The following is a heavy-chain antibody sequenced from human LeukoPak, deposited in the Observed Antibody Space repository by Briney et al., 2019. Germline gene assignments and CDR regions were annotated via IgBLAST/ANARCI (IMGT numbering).Heavy chain of an antibody. CDR1: GFTFSSYA. V-gene: IGHV3-30*04. J-gene: IGHJ4*02. D-gene: IGHD5-24*01. CDR2: ISYDGSNK. Sequence: GGSLRLSCAASGFTFSSYAIHWVRQAPGKGLEWVAAISYDGSNKYYADSVKGRFTISRDNSKNTLYLQMNSLRVEDSAVYYCAKWLGLATIMSAFNYGAKGTLVPVS. CDR3: AKWLGLATIMSAFNY.